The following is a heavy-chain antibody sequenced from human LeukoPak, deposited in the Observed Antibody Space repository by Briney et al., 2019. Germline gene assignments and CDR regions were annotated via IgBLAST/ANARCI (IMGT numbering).Heavy chain of an antibody. CDR1: GFTFSSYG. J-gene: IGHJ4*02. CDR2: ISYDGSNK. CDR3: AKDWSRNRLVATSYDY. Sequence: GGSLRLSCTASGFTFSSYGMHWVRQAPGKGLEWVAVISYDGSNKYYADSVKGRFTISRDNSKNTLYLQMNSLRADDTAVYYCAKDWSRNRLVATSYDYWGQGTLVTVSS. D-gene: IGHD2-15*01. V-gene: IGHV3-30*18.